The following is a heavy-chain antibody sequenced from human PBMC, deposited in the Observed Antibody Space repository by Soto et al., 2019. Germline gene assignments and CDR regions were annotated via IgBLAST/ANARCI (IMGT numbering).Heavy chain of an antibody. CDR3: ARSFAYYYDSSGGVGY. D-gene: IGHD3-22*01. CDR1: GFTFSSYA. V-gene: IGHV3-23*01. Sequence: VQLLESGGGLVQPGGSLRLSCAASGFTFSSYAMSWVRQAPGKGLEWVSAISGSGGSTYYADSVKGRFTISRDNSKNTLYLQMNSLRAEDTAVYYCARSFAYYYDSSGGVGYWGQGTLVTVSS. J-gene: IGHJ4*02. CDR2: ISGSGGST.